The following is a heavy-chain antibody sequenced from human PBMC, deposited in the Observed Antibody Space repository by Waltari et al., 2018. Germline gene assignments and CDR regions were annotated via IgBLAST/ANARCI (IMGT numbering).Heavy chain of an antibody. CDR3: ARHDFSSSGSPYFDY. Sequence: QLQLQESGPGLVKPSETLSLPCTVSGGSIRSSSYYWGWIRKPPWKGLEWIGSIYFSGSTYYNPSLKSRVTISVDTSKNQFSLKLSSVTAADTAVYYCARHDFSSSGSPYFDYWGQGTLVTVSS. J-gene: IGHJ4*02. D-gene: IGHD6-6*01. CDR2: IYFSGST. CDR1: GGSIRSSSYY. V-gene: IGHV4-39*01.